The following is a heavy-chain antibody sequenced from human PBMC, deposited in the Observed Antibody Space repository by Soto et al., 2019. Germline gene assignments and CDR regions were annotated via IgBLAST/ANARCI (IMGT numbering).Heavy chain of an antibody. V-gene: IGHV3-30*18. CDR2: ISYDGSYK. Sequence: GSLRLSCAASGFTFSSYVMHWVRQAPGKGLEWVAVISYDGSYKYYADSVKGRFTISRDTSKHTLYLQMRSLRVEDTAVYYCAKDPLGYCSSTRCYTYHGLDVWGQGTTGTVAS. CDR3: AKDPLGYCSSTRCYTYHGLDV. D-gene: IGHD2-2*01. J-gene: IGHJ6*02. CDR1: GFTFSSYV.